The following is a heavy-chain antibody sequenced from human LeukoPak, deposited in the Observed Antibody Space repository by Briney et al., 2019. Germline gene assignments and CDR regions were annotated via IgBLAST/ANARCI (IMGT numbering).Heavy chain of an antibody. J-gene: IGHJ4*02. D-gene: IGHD3/OR15-3a*01. CDR3: ARGGVLWTYDY. Sequence: SETLSLTCTVSGGSISSYYWSWIRQPPGKGLEWIGYIYYSGSTNYNPSLKSRVTISVDTSKNQFSLKLSSVTAADTAVYYCARGGVLWTYDYWGQGTLVTVSS. CDR1: GGSISSYY. V-gene: IGHV4-59*01. CDR2: IYYSGST.